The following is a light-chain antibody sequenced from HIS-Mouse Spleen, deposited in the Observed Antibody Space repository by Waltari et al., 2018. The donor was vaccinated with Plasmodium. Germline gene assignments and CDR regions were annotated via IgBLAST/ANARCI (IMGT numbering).Light chain of an antibody. V-gene: IGKV3-15*01. Sequence: EIVMTQSPPTLSVSPGESATLSCRASQRVSTNLAWYQQNPGQAPSPLIYGASTRATGIPARFSGSGSGTEFTLTISSLQSEDFAVYYCQQYNNWSFTFGPGTKVDIK. CDR3: QQYNNWSFT. J-gene: IGKJ3*01. CDR2: GAS. CDR1: QRVSTN.